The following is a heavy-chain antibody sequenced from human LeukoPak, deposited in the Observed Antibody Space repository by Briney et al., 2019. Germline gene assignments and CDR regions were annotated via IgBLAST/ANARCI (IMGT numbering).Heavy chain of an antibody. V-gene: IGHV4-39*07. D-gene: IGHD6-19*01. CDR3: ARDPRIAVAEKHPSDY. CDR1: GGSIRSSSYY. CDR2: IHYSGST. Sequence: SETLSLTCTVSGGSIRSSSYYWGWIRQPPGKGLEWIGSIHYSGSTDYNPSLKSRATISVETSKNQFSLKLSSVTAADTAVYYCARDPRIAVAEKHPSDYWGQGTLVTVSS. J-gene: IGHJ4*02.